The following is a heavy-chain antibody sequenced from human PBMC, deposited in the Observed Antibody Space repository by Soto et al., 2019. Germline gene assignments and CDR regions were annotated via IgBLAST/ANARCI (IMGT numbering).Heavy chain of an antibody. V-gene: IGHV1-2*02. CDR1: GYTFTGYY. J-gene: IGHJ4*02. Sequence: VASVKVSCKASGYTFTGYYMHWVREAPGQGLEWMGWINPNSGGTNYAQKFQGRVTMTRDTSISTAYVELSRLRSDDTVVYYCARDRELQDYFDYWGQGTLVTVSS. CDR2: INPNSGGT. CDR3: ARDRELQDYFDY. D-gene: IGHD1-26*01.